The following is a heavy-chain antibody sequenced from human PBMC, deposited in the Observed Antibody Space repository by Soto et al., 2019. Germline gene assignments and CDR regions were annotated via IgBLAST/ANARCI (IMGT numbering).Heavy chain of an antibody. CDR1: GFTFSNYT. D-gene: IGHD3-22*01. CDR3: AVSSRYDSGV. V-gene: IGHV3-23*01. J-gene: IGHJ1*01. CDR2: ITGSAITT. Sequence: GGSLRLSCAASGFTFSNYTMSWVRQAPGKGLEWVSGITGSAITTKYADSVKGRFIISRDNSKNMLYLQMNSLKADDTAVYYCAVSSRYDSGVWGRGTLVTVSS.